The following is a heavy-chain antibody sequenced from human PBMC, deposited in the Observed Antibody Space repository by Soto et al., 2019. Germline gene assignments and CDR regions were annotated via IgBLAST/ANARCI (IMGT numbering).Heavy chain of an antibody. CDR2: INNNGGST. CDR1: GFTFSNYA. CDR3: ARSEYSGYDFWGKALDY. D-gene: IGHD5-12*01. J-gene: IGHJ4*02. Sequence: EVQLVESGGGLVQPGESLRLSCAASGFTFSNYAMHWVRQAPGKGLEYVSAINNNGGSTFYADSVKGRFTISRDNSKRTLYLQMGSLRAEDMAVYYCARSEYSGYDFWGKALDYWGQGTQVTVSS. V-gene: IGHV3-64*07.